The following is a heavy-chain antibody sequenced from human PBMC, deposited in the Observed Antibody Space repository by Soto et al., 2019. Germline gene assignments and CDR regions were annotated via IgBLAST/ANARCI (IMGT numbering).Heavy chain of an antibody. CDR3: AREVGSRIDY. D-gene: IGHD6-13*01. CDR1: GYTFTSYD. V-gene: IGHV1-8*01. J-gene: IGHJ4*02. Sequence: QVQLVQSGAEVKKPGASVKVSCKASGYTFTSYDINCVRQATGQGLEWMGWMNPNSGNTGDAQKFQGRVTMTRNTSISTAYMELSSLRSEDTAMYYCAREVGSRIDYWGQGTLVTVSS. CDR2: MNPNSGNT.